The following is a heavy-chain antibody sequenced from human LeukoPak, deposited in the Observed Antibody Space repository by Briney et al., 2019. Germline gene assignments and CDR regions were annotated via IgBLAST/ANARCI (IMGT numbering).Heavy chain of an antibody. D-gene: IGHD5-24*01. CDR2: ISAYNGNT. CDR3: ARSRDGYNWGAFDI. J-gene: IGHJ3*02. CDR1: GYTFTSYG. Sequence: GASVKVSCKASGYTFTSYGISWVRQAPGQGLEWMGWISAYNGNTDYAQKLQGRVTMTTDTSTSTAYMELRSLRSDDTAVYYCARSRDGYNWGAFDIWGQGTMVTVSS. V-gene: IGHV1-18*01.